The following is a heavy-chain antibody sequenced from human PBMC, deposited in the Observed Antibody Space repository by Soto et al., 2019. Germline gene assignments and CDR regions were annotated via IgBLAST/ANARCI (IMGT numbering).Heavy chain of an antibody. CDR1: GFTFSTAC. CDR3: TTGTWIQLWLPDY. J-gene: IGHJ4*02. D-gene: IGHD5-18*01. V-gene: IGHV3-15*01. Sequence: PGGSLRLSCVASGFTFSTACMSWVRQDPGMRLEWVGHIKTKTDGGTTDYSAPVKGRFTISRDDSTKTLNQQMNSLKTEDTAVYYCTTGTWIQLWLPDYWGQGTLVTVSS. CDR2: IKTKTDGGTT.